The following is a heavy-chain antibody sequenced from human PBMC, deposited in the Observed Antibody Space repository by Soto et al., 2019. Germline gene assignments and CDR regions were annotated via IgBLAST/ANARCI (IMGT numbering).Heavy chain of an antibody. J-gene: IGHJ4*02. V-gene: IGHV1-69*01. CDR2: IIPIFGTA. CDR1: GGTFSSYA. Sequence: QVQLVQSGAEVKKPGSSVKVSCKASGGTFSSYAISWVRQAPGQGLEWMGGIIPIFGTANYAQKFQGRVTITGDEATSTAYMELSRLRSEDTAVYYGAREQGDYDYVWGSYRAGYYFDYWGQGTLVTVSS. CDR3: AREQGDYDYVWGSYRAGYYFDY. D-gene: IGHD3-16*01.